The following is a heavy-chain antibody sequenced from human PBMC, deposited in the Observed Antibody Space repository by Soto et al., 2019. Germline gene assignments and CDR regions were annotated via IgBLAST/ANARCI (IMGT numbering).Heavy chain of an antibody. J-gene: IGHJ5*02. CDR3: ARGAVPGWFDP. CDR1: GGSISSGGYY. Sequence: QVQLQESGPGLVKPSQTLSLTCTVSGGSISSGGYYWSWIRQHPGKGLEWIGYIYHSGSTYYNPSLKSRVTXSXXTSKKQFSLKLSSVTAADTAVYYCARGAVPGWFDPWGQGTLVTVSS. CDR2: IYHSGST. V-gene: IGHV4-31*03.